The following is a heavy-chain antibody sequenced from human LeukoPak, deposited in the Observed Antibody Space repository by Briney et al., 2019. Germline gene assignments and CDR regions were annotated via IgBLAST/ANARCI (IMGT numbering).Heavy chain of an antibody. CDR3: ARYAVTPDAFDI. J-gene: IGHJ3*02. CDR2: IYYSGST. V-gene: IGHV4-39*07. D-gene: IGHD5-18*01. CDR1: GGSINSNIYY. Sequence: SETLSLTCNVSGGSINSNIYYWGWIRQPPGKGLEWIANIYYSGSTYYTPSLKSRITISVDMSKNQFSLKLRSVTAADTALYYCARYAVTPDAFDIWGQGTMVTVSS.